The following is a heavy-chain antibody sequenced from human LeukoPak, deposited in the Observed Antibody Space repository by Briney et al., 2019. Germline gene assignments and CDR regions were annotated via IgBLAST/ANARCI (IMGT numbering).Heavy chain of an antibody. D-gene: IGHD6-19*01. V-gene: IGHV1-8*01. J-gene: IGHJ4*02. CDR2: MNPNSGNT. Sequence: EASVKVSCKASGYTFTSYDINWVRQATGQGLEWMGWMNPNSGNTGYAQKFQGRVTMTRNTSISTAYMELSSLRSEDTAVYYCARGEDSLYSSGWYSIGYWGQGTLVTVSS. CDR3: ARGEDSLYSSGWYSIGY. CDR1: GYTFTSYD.